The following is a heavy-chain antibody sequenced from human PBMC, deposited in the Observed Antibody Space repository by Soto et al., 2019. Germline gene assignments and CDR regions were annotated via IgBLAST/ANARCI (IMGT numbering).Heavy chain of an antibody. CDR3: ARVTEDIVLVPAAEGAFDI. CDR1: GGSISSGDYY. J-gene: IGHJ3*02. CDR2: IYCSGST. Sequence: QVQLQESGPGLVKPSQTLSLTCTVSGGSISSGDYYWSWIRQPPGKGLEWIGYIYCSGSTYYNPSLKSRVTISVDTSKNQFSLKLSSVTAADTAVYYCARVTEDIVLVPAAEGAFDIWGQGTMVTVSS. V-gene: IGHV4-30-4*01. D-gene: IGHD2-2*01.